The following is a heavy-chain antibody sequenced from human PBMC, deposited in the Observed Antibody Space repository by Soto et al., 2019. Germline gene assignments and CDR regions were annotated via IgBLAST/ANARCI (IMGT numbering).Heavy chain of an antibody. CDR3: ARTYSSGCYVIDY. D-gene: IGHD6-19*01. V-gene: IGHV3-21*01. Sequence: EVQLVESGGGLVKPGGALRLSCAASGFTFSSYSMKWVRQAPGKGLEWVSSISSRSSYIYYADSVKGRFTISRDNAKNSLYLQMNSLSAGATAVYYCARTYSSGCYVIDYWGQGTLVTVSS. CDR2: ISSRSSYI. CDR1: GFTFSSYS. J-gene: IGHJ4*02.